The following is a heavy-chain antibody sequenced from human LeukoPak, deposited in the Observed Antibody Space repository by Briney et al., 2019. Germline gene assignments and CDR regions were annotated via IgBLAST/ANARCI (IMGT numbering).Heavy chain of an antibody. D-gene: IGHD6-13*01. J-gene: IGHJ4*02. V-gene: IGHV4-34*01. Sequence: SETLSLTCAVYGGSFSGYYWSWIRQPPGKGLEWIGEINHSGSTNYNPSLKSRVTISVDTSKNQFSLKLSSVTAADTAVYYSARGDSSSWLFDYWGQGTLVTVSS. CDR1: GGSFSGYY. CDR3: ARGDSSSWLFDY. CDR2: INHSGST.